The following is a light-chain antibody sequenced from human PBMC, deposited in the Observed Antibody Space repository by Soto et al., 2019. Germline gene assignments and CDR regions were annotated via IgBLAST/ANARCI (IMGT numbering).Light chain of an antibody. V-gene: IGKV3-11*01. CDR2: DAS. CDR3: QQRSNWLFT. Sequence: EIVLTQSPATLSLSPGERATLSCRASQSVSSYLAWYQQKPGQAPRLLIYDASNRATGIPARFSGSGSATDFTLTISSLEPEDFAVYYCQQRSNWLFTFGPGTKVVIK. CDR1: QSVSSY. J-gene: IGKJ3*01.